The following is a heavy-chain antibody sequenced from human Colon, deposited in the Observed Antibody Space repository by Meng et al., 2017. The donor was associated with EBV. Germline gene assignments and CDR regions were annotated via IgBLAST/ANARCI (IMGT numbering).Heavy chain of an antibody. CDR2: INHSGST. V-gene: IGHV4-34*01. CDR3: ARGPGGSYYLYYFDY. CDR1: GGSFSGYY. D-gene: IGHD1-26*01. Sequence: VHLQQWGAGLLKPSETLSLTCAVYGGSFSGYYWSWIRQPPEKGLEWIGEINHSGSTNYNPSLKSRVTISVDTSKKQFSLKLSSVTAADTAVYYCARGPGGSYYLYYFDYWGQGTLVTVSS. J-gene: IGHJ4*02.